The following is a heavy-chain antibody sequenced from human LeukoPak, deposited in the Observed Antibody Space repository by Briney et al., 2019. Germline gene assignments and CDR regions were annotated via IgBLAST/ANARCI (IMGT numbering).Heavy chain of an antibody. CDR1: GGSISSHY. V-gene: IGHV4-59*11. Sequence: SETLSLTCTVSGGSISSHYWSWIRQPPGKGLEWIGYIYYSGSTNYNPSLKSRVTISVDTSKNQFSLKLSSVTAADTAVYYCAGGWGIAAAGSYYFDYWGQGTLVTVSS. D-gene: IGHD6-13*01. CDR2: IYYSGST. CDR3: AGGWGIAAAGSYYFDY. J-gene: IGHJ4*02.